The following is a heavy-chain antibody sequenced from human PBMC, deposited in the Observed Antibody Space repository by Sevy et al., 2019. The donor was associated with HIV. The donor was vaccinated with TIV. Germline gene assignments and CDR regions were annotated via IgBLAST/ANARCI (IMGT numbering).Heavy chain of an antibody. Sequence: GGSLRLSCAASGFTFSANWMNWVRQAPGKGLEWVANIKADGSDKHHVDSVEGRFTISRDNVKNLLFLQMNSLRVEDTAVYYCAHETFGRFESWGQGTLVTVSS. CDR1: GFTFSANW. D-gene: IGHD3-16*01. CDR3: AHETFGRFES. J-gene: IGHJ4*02. CDR2: IKADGSDK. V-gene: IGHV3-7*01.